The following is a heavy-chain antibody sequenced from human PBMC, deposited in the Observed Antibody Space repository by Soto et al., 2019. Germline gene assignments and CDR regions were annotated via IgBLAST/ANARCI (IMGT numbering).Heavy chain of an antibody. J-gene: IGHJ6*02. CDR2: INPNSGDT. Sequence: GASVRVACKAAGYPVPGYYMHGVRQATGKGLEWMGWINPNSGDTNYAQKFQGWVTMTRDTSISTAYMELSRLRSDDTAVYYCARGGFGWYSYYYYGMDVWGQGTTVTVSS. CDR1: GYPVPGYY. V-gene: IGHV1-2*04. CDR3: ARGGFGWYSYYYYGMDV. D-gene: IGHD1-26*01.